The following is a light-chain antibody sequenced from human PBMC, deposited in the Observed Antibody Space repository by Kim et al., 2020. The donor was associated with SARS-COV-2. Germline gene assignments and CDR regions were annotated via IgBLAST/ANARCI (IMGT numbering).Light chain of an antibody. CDR2: DVS. Sequence: PGQSITISCTGTSSDVGGYNYVSWYQQHPGKAPKLMIYDVSNRPSGVSNRFSGSKSGDTASLTISGLQAEDEADYYCSSYRSGSTLFGGGTQLTVL. CDR3: SSYRSGSTL. CDR1: SSDVGGYNY. J-gene: IGLJ2*01. V-gene: IGLV2-14*03.